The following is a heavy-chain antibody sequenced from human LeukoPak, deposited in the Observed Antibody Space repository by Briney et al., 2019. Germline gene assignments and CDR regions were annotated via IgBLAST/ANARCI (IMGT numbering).Heavy chain of an antibody. D-gene: IGHD1-7*01. Sequence: GGSLRLSCAASGFTFSSYWMSWVRQAPGKGLEWVANVKQDGSEKYYVDSVKGRFTISRDNAKNSLYLQMSSLRAEDTAVYYCARIRQRGTKYYFDYWGQGTLVTDSS. CDR2: VKQDGSEK. CDR1: GFTFSSYW. V-gene: IGHV3-7*01. J-gene: IGHJ4*02. CDR3: ARIRQRGTKYYFDY.